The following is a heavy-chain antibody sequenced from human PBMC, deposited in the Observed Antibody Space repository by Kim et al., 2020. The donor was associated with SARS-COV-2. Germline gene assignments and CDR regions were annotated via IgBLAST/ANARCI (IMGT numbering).Heavy chain of an antibody. CDR3: ARAVTAYGMDV. Sequence: SETLSLTCTVSGGSISSGSYYWSWIRQPAGKGLEWIGRIYTSGSTNYNPSLKSRVTISVDTSKNQFSLKLSSVTAADTAVYYCARAVTAYGMDVWGQGTTVTVSS. CDR1: GGSISSGSYY. J-gene: IGHJ6*02. V-gene: IGHV4-61*02. CDR2: IYTSGST. D-gene: IGHD2-21*02.